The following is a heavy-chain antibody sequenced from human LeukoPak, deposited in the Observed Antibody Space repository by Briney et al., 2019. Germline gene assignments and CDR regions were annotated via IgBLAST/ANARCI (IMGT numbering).Heavy chain of an antibody. CDR3: ARDGGYSYGYPLDY. D-gene: IGHD5-18*01. V-gene: IGHV3-21*01. J-gene: IGHJ4*02. CDR2: ISSSSSYI. CDR1: GFTLSSYS. Sequence: PGGSLRLSCAASGFTLSSYSMNWVRQAPGKGLEWVSSISSSSSYIYYADSVKGRFTISRDNAKNSLYLQMNSLRAEDTAVYYCARDGGYSYGYPLDYWGQGTLVAVSP.